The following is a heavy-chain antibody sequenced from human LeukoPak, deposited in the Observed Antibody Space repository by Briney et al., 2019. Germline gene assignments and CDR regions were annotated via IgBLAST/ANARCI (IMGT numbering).Heavy chain of an antibody. J-gene: IGHJ4*02. Sequence: GGSLSLSCAVSGITLSNYGMSWVRQAPGKGLEWVAGISDSGGRTNYADSVKGRFTISRDNPKNTLYLQMNSLRAEDTAVYFCAKRGVVIRVILVGFHKEAYYFDSWGQGALVTVSS. CDR2: ISDSGGRT. CDR1: GITLSNYG. D-gene: IGHD3-22*01. V-gene: IGHV3-23*01. CDR3: AKRGVVIRVILVGFHKEAYYFDS.